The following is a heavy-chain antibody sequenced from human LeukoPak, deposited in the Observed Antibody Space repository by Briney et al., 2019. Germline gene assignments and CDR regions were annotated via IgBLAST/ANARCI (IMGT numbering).Heavy chain of an antibody. CDR2: ISSSGGST. CDR3: EKRFRGFFQH. J-gene: IGHJ1*01. Sequence: GVSLRLSCAASGFTFSSYAMSRVAQAPGKGLVWVSAISSSGGSTYYADHVKVSFTIYRYTSKTTLYLQINSLRAVDSAVYYCEKRFRGFFQHWGQATLVTVP. CDR1: GFTFSSYA. D-gene: IGHD3-10*01. V-gene: IGHV3-23*01.